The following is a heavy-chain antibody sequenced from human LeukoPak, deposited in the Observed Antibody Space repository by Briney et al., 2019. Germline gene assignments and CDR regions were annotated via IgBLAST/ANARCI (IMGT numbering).Heavy chain of an antibody. CDR3: ATSPRYCSSSSCHG. J-gene: IGHJ4*02. CDR1: RFTFSNYW. Sequence: GGSLRLSCAASRFTFSNYWISWVRQAPGKGLEWVANIKQDGSEKYYVDSVKGRFAISRDNAKNSLYLQMNSLRAEDTAVYYCATSPRYCSSSSCHGWGQGTLVTVSS. CDR2: IKQDGSEK. V-gene: IGHV3-7*01. D-gene: IGHD2-2*01.